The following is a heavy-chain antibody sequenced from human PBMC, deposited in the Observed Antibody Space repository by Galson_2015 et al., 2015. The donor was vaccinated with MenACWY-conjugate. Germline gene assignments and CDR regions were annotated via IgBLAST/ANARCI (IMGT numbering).Heavy chain of an antibody. CDR2: ISAYNGNT. V-gene: IGHV1-18*01. D-gene: IGHD6-13*01. J-gene: IGHJ5*02. CDR3: ARARYSSSWNWFDP. Sequence: SVKVSCKASGYTFTSYGISWVRQAPGQGLEWMGWISAYNGNTNYAQKLQGGVTMTTDTSTSTAYMELRSLRSDDTAVYYCARARYSSSWNWFDPWGQGTLVTVSS. CDR1: GYTFTSYG.